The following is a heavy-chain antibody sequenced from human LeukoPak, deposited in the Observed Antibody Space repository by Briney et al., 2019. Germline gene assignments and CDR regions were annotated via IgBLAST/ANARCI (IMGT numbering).Heavy chain of an antibody. CDR1: GFTFSAYS. CDR3: AKLGGPFDY. CDR2: ISGGGDTI. Sequence: GGSLRLSCAASGFTFSAYSMNWVRQAPGKGLEWVSFISGGGDTIYYADSVKGRFTISRDNAKNSLHLQMDSLRVEDTAVYYCAKLGGPFDYWGQGTLVTVSS. D-gene: IGHD7-27*01. V-gene: IGHV3-48*01. J-gene: IGHJ4*02.